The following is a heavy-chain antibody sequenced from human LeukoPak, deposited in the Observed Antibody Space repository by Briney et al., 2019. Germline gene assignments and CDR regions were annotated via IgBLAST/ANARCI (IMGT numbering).Heavy chain of an antibody. CDR3: AKDFSHSGSYSELFDY. V-gene: IGHV3-23*01. D-gene: IGHD3-10*01. J-gene: IGHJ4*02. Sequence: GGSLRLSCVASGFTFSNYAMSWVRQAPGKGLEWVSAISGSGGSTYYADFVQGRFTISRDNSKNTLYLQMNGLRAEDTAVYYCAKDFSHSGSYSELFDYWGQGTLVTVSS. CDR2: ISGSGGST. CDR1: GFTFSNYA.